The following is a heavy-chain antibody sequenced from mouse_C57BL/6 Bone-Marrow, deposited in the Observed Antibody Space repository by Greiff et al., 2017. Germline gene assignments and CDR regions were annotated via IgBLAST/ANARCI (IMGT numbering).Heavy chain of an antibody. V-gene: IGHV14-4*01. D-gene: IGHD6-1*01. Sequence: VQLQQSGAELVRPGASVKLSCTASGFNIKDDYMHWVKQRPEQGLEWIGWIDPENGDTEYASKFQGKATITADTYSNTANLQLSSLTSEDTAVDYCNFDSPYYAMDYWGQGTSVTGSS. CDR3: NFDSPYYAMDY. CDR2: IDPENGDT. J-gene: IGHJ4*01. CDR1: GFNIKDDY.